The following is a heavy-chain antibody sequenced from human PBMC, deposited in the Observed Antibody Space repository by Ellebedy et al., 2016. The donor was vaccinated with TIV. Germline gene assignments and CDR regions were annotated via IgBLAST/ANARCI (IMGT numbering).Heavy chain of an antibody. D-gene: IGHD5-24*01. J-gene: IGHJ4*01. Sequence: PGGSLRLSCLTSGFNLNDHYLDWVRKAPGKGLEWVGSARSKVARYSTEHAASVKGRFTISRDDSKNSIYLQMNSLKTDDTAVYYCVRVGRWLQYFDYWGQGILVTVSS. CDR1: GFNLNDHY. CDR2: ARSKVARYST. V-gene: IGHV3-72*01. CDR3: VRVGRWLQYFDY.